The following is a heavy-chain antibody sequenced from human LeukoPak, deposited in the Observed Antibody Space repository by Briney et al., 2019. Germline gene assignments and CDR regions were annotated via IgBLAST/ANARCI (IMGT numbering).Heavy chain of an antibody. Sequence: GGSLRLSVAASGLTFSSYAMSWFGQPPGKGLEGASLISGSGGSTYYADSVKGRFTISRDNSKNTLYLQMNSLRAEDTAVYYCAKDESFSSGATSDYWGQGTLVTVSS. D-gene: IGHD3-22*01. CDR1: GLTFSSYA. V-gene: IGHV3-23*01. J-gene: IGHJ4*02. CDR3: AKDESFSSGATSDY. CDR2: ISGSGGST.